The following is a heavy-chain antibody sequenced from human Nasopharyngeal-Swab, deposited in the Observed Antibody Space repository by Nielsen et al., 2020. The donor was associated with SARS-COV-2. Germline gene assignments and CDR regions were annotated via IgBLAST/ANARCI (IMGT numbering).Heavy chain of an antibody. CDR3: ARDDGDVPGITGSGPPGGY. D-gene: IGHD6-13*01. Sequence: ASVKVSCKASGYTFTDYYMHWVRQAPGQGLEWIGRINPNSGDTNYAQKFQGRVTVTRDTSINTAYMELSSLRSDDTAVYYCARDDGDVPGITGSGPPGGYWGQGTLVTVSS. V-gene: IGHV1-2*06. CDR1: GYTFTDYY. CDR2: INPNSGDT. J-gene: IGHJ4*02.